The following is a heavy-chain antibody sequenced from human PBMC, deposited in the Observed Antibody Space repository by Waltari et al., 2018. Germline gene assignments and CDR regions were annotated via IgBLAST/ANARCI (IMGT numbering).Heavy chain of an antibody. V-gene: IGHV4-38-2*01. J-gene: IGHJ5*02. CDR2: IYHDGTT. D-gene: IGHD2-8*02. Sequence: QVQLQESGPRLVKPSETLSLTCDVSGYSINSGFYWGWFRQAPEKGLEWIATIYHDGTTFYNPSLTSRVTTSMDTSKNQISLKLESVTAADTAVYYCTRQTLGYCTSAACRRLEAWGQGTLVTVSS. CDR1: GYSINSGFY. CDR3: TRQTLGYCTSAACRRLEA.